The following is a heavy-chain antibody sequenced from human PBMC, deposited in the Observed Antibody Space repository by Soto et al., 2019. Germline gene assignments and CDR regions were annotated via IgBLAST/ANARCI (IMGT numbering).Heavy chain of an antibody. CDR3: ANQVRDGTSSPYYFDY. CDR1: GFTFSNYA. CDR2: ISRAVKT. V-gene: IGHV3-23*01. J-gene: IGHJ4*02. Sequence: GGSLRLSCAGSGFTFSNYAMSWVRQAPGKGLEWVSAISRAVKTYYADSLKGRFTISRXXXXXXLXLXIXXXXAEXTAVYYCANQVRDGTSSPYYFDYWGLGT. D-gene: IGHD6-6*01.